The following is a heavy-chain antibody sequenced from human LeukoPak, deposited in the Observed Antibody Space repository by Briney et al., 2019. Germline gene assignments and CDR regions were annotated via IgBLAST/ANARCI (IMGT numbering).Heavy chain of an antibody. V-gene: IGHV3-74*01. CDR3: AIDPRNGGPAH. CDR2: NNGDGSTT. CDR1: GFSLSGYW. D-gene: IGHD2-8*01. J-gene: IGHJ1*01. Sequence: PGGSLRLSCVASGFSLSGYWVYWVRQAPGKGLMYISRNNGDGSTTNYADVVKGRFTMSRDNVKNTLYLQMNSLRVEDTAVYYCAIDPRNGGPAHWGPGPLVTASS.